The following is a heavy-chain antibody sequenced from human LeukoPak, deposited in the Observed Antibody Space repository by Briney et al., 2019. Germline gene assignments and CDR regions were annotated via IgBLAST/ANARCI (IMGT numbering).Heavy chain of an antibody. CDR1: GYSISSGYY. J-gene: IGHJ4*02. Sequence: SETLSLTCAVSGYSISSGYYWGWIRQPPGKGLEWIGSIYHSGSTYYNPSLKSRVTISVDTSKNLFSLKLSSVTAADTAVYYCAGTFGVVIVPDYWGQGTQVTVSS. CDR3: AGTFGVVIVPDY. D-gene: IGHD3-3*01. V-gene: IGHV4-38-2*01. CDR2: IYHSGST.